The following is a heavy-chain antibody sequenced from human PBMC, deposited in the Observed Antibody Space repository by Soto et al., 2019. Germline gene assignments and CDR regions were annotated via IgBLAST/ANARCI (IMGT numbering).Heavy chain of an antibody. D-gene: IGHD6-6*01. CDR3: ARDLWAARGFDY. CDR1: GGSISSYY. Sequence: SETLSLTCTVSGGSISSYYWSWIRQPPGKGLEWIGYIYYSGSTNYNPSLKSRVTISVDTSKNQFSLKLSSVTAADTAVYYCARDLWAARGFDYWGQGTLVTVSS. J-gene: IGHJ4*02. V-gene: IGHV4-59*01. CDR2: IYYSGST.